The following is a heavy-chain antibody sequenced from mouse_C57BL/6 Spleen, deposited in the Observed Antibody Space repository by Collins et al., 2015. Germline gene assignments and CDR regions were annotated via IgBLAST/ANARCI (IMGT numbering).Heavy chain of an antibody. CDR2: IYPSDSET. J-gene: IGHJ2*01. CDR1: GYTFTSYW. V-gene: IGHV1-61*01. Sequence: QVQLQQPGAELVRPGSSVKLSCKASGYTFTSYWMDWVKQRPGQGLEWIGNIYPSDSETHYNQKFKDKATLTVDKSSSTAYMQLSSLTSEDSAVYYCAREGHYPFDYWGQGTTLTVSS. CDR3: AREGHYPFDY. D-gene: IGHD2-1*01.